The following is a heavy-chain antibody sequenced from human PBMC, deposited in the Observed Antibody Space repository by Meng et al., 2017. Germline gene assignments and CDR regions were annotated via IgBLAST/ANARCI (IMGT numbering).Heavy chain of an antibody. CDR1: GYNFPDYY. CDR2: INPKSGDT. V-gene: IGHV1-2*06. Sequence: VQLVQSGAEVKKPGASVKVSCKPSGYNFPDYYIHWVRRAPGQGLEWMGRINPKSGDTHYAQKFQARVTMTGDTSISTAYMELSGLRSDDTAMHYCARDEDISAAGKLFGDYWGQGTLVTVSS. J-gene: IGHJ4*02. CDR3: ARDEDISAAGKLFGDY. D-gene: IGHD6-25*01.